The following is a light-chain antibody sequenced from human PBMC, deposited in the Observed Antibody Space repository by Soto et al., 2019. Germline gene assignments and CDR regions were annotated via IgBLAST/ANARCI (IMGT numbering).Light chain of an antibody. V-gene: IGKV3-15*01. CDR1: QSISSN. Sequence: QSPTTLSVSPVSRATQSSRASQSISSNLAWYQQKPGQAPRLLIYDTSTRASGIPARFSGSGSGTEFTLTLSTRQPDDSAPPYCQEHDSYPLTFAGGTQVDIK. CDR2: DTS. J-gene: IGKJ4*01. CDR3: QEHDSYPLT.